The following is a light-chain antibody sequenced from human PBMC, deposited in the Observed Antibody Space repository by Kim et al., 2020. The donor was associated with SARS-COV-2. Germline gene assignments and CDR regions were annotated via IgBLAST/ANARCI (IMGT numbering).Light chain of an antibody. CDR1: QSIDRW. CDR3: QQYDAH. J-gene: IGKJ4*01. V-gene: IGKV1-5*01. Sequence: TLSASVGDIVTITCRASQSIDRWLAWYQQKPGKAPKLLISAASTLESGVPSRFSGSRSGTEFTLTISSLQPDDFATYYCQQYDAHFGGGTKVDIK. CDR2: AAS.